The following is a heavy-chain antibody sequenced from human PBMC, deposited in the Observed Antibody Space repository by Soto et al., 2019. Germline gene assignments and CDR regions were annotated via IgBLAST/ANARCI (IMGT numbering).Heavy chain of an antibody. CDR3: VKDFGYYYDYAFDV. CDR1: RFTFDDYA. J-gene: IGHJ3*01. CDR2: ISWNSAII. D-gene: IGHD3-22*01. V-gene: IGHV3-9*01. Sequence: PGGSLRLSCAASRFTFDDYALHWVRQAPGKGLEWVSGISWNSAIISYADSVKGRFSITRDNAKKYVYLQMDSLRPGDTALYYCVKDFGYYYDYAFDVWGQGTMVTVSS.